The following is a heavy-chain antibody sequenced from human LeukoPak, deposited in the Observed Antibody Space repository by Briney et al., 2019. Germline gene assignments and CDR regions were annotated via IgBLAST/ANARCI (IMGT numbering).Heavy chain of an antibody. D-gene: IGHD3-22*01. CDR2: INPNSGGT. J-gene: IGHJ4*02. V-gene: IGHV1-2*02. Sequence: ASVKVSCKASGYTFTGYYMHWVRQAPGQGLEWMGWINPNSGGTNYAQKFQGRVTMTRDTSISTAYMELSRLRSDYTAVYYCARAPTYYYDSSGYYSFDYWGQGTLVTVSS. CDR1: GYTFTGYY. CDR3: ARAPTYYYDSSGYYSFDY.